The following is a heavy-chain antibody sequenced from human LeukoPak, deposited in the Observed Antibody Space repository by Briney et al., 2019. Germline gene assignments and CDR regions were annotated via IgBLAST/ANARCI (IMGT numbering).Heavy chain of an antibody. Sequence: PGGSLRLSCAASGISFSDSVMHCDRQVSGKGLEWVGRIRRKGNNYATEYVASVKGRFTISRDDSRNTTYLQMNSLKTEDTAVYYCTRQDAVQWFGEPPEAYDIWGRGTMVTVSS. J-gene: IGHJ3*02. V-gene: IGHV3-73*01. CDR3: TRQDAVQWFGEPPEAYDI. CDR1: GISFSDSV. CDR2: IRRKGNNYAT. D-gene: IGHD3-10*01.